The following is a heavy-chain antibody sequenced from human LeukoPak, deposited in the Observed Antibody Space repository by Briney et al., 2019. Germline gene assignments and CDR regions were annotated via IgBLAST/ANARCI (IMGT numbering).Heavy chain of an antibody. J-gene: IGHJ4*02. CDR2: ISGSGGST. D-gene: IGHD2/OR15-2a*01. Sequence: GGTLRLSCAASGFTFSSYGMSWVRQAPGKGLEWVSAISGSGGSTYYADSVKGRFTISRDNSKNTLYLHMNSLRAEDTAVYYCATLRSMGARTPIDYWGQGTLVTVSS. V-gene: IGHV3-23*01. CDR3: ATLRSMGARTPIDY. CDR1: GFTFSSYG.